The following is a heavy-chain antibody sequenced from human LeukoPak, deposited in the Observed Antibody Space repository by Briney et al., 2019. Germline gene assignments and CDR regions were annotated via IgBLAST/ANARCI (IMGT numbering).Heavy chain of an antibody. J-gene: IGHJ4*02. CDR3: ARDSFDYGGAHFDY. CDR1: GGSISSYY. CDR2: IYTSGST. D-gene: IGHD4-23*01. V-gene: IGHV4-4*07. Sequence: SETLSLTCTVSGGSISSYYWSWIRQPAGKGLEWIGRIYTSGSTNYNPYLKSRVTMSVDTSKNQFSLKLSSVTAADTAVYYCARDSFDYGGAHFDYWGQGTLVTVSS.